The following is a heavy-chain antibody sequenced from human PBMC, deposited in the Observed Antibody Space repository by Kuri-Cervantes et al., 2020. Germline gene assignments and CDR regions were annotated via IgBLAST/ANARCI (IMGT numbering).Heavy chain of an antibody. J-gene: IGHJ5*02. D-gene: IGHD1-26*01. CDR2: INHSGST. Sequence: ESLKISCAASGFTFSSYEMNWVRQPPGKGLEWIGEINHSGSTNYNPSLKSRVTISVDTSKNQFSLKLSSVTAADTAVYYCARGPYSGSRGFDPWGQGTLVTVSS. V-gene: IGHV4-34*01. CDR1: GFTFSSYE. CDR3: ARGPYSGSRGFDP.